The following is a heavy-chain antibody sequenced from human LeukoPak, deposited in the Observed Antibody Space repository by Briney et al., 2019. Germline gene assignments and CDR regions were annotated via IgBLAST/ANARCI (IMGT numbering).Heavy chain of an antibody. CDR1: GGSISSSNYY. J-gene: IGHJ4*01. V-gene: IGHV4-39*07. D-gene: IGHD1-1*01. CDR3: VTESILVSGTFDN. CDR2: IYHTGNS. Sequence: PSETLSLTCTVSGGSISSSNYYWGWVRRPPGKGLEWVASIYHTGNSYYNPSLKSRITISVDTSKKQFSLMLTSVTAADTAVYYCVTESILVSGTFDNWGHGTLVTVSS.